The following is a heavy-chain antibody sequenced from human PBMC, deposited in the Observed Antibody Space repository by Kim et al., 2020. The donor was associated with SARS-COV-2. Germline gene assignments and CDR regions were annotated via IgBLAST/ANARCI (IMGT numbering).Heavy chain of an antibody. Sequence: GGSLRLSCAASGFTFSSYAMHWVRQAPGKGLEWVAVITYDGSNKYYADSVKGRFTISRDNSKNTLYLQMNSLRAEDTAVYYCARDLYWGQGTLVTVSS. CDR1: GFTFSSYA. V-gene: IGHV3-30-3*01. J-gene: IGHJ4*02. CDR3: ARDLY. CDR2: ITYDGSNK.